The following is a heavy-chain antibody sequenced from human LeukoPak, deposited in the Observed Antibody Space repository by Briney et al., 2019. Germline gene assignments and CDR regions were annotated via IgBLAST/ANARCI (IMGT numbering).Heavy chain of an antibody. Sequence: ASVKVSCKASGYTFTKSYIHWVRQAPGQRLEWMGLINPGGDNTDYAQNFQGRLTMTSDTSARTVYMELSGLRSDDTAVYYCARIRDGYNDAYDIWGQGTLVTVTS. CDR3: ARIRDGYNDAYDI. V-gene: IGHV1-46*01. J-gene: IGHJ3*02. D-gene: IGHD5-24*01. CDR2: INPGGDNT. CDR1: GYTFTKSY.